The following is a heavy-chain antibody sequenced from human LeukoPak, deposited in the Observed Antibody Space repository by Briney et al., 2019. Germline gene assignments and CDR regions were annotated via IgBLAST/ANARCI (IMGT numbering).Heavy chain of an antibody. V-gene: IGHV3-30*18. Sequence: TGGSLRLSCAASGFTFSSYGMHWVRQAPGKGLEWVAVISYDGSNKYYADSVKGRFTISRDNSKNTLYLQMNSLRAEDTAVYYCAKPGLEYSSSRIFDYWGQGTLVTVSS. CDR2: ISYDGSNK. CDR1: GFTFSSYG. D-gene: IGHD6-13*01. J-gene: IGHJ4*02. CDR3: AKPGLEYSSSRIFDY.